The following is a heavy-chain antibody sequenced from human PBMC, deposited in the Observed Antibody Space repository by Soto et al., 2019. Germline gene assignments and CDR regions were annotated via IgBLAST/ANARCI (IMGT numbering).Heavy chain of an antibody. J-gene: IGHJ5*02. CDR2: IWYDGSNK. V-gene: IGHV3-33*01. Sequence: LSLSCSVSGFAFSSYGMHWIRPAPGQGLEWVAVIWYDGSNKYYADSVKGRFTISRDNSKNTLYLQMNSLRAEDTAVYYCARVIRYCSGGSCYAWCDPWGQGTLVTVSA. D-gene: IGHD2-15*01. CDR1: GFAFSSYG. CDR3: ARVIRYCSGGSCYAWCDP.